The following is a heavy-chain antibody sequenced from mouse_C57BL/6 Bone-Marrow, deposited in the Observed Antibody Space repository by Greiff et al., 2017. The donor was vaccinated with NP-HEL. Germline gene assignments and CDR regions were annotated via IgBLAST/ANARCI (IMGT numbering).Heavy chain of an antibody. J-gene: IGHJ2*01. V-gene: IGHV14-4*01. CDR2: IDPENGDT. Sequence: EVQLHQSGAELVRPGASVKLSCTASGFNIKDDYMHWVKQRPEQGLEWIGWIDPENGDTEYASKFQGKATITADTSSNTAYLQLSSLTSEDTAVYYCTTSGRDYWGQGTTLTVSS. D-gene: IGHD3-1*01. CDR1: GFNIKDDY. CDR3: TTSGRDY.